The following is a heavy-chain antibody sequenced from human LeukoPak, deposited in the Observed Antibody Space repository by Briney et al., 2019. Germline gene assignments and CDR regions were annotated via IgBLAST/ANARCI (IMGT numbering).Heavy chain of an antibody. D-gene: IGHD4-17*01. J-gene: IGHJ4*02. CDR3: AKEVLGGNYGDYAVDY. CDR2: VSGSGSHT. Sequence: GGSLRLSCAASGFTFTTYAMSWVRQAPGKGLEWVSSVSGSGSHTYYADSVKGRFTISRDNSKNTLDLQMHSLRAEDMALYYCAKEVLGGNYGDYAVDYWGQGTLVTVSS. V-gene: IGHV3-23*01. CDR1: GFTFTTYA.